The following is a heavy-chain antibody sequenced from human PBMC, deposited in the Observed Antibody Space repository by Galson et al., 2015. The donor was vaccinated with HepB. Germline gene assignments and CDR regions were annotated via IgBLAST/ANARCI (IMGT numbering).Heavy chain of an antibody. V-gene: IGHV3-30*02. CDR3: AKLPGTEDAFDI. CDR1: GFTFSSYG. CDR2: IRYDGSNK. J-gene: IGHJ3*02. Sequence: SLRLSCAASGFTFSSYGMHWVRQAPGKGLEWVAFIRYDGSNKYYADSVKGRFTISRDNSKNTLYLQMNSLRAEDTAVYYCAKLPGTEDAFDIWGQGTMVTVSS.